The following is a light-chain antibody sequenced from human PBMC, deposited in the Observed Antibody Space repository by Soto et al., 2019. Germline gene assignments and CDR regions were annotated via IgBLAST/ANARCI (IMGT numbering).Light chain of an antibody. J-gene: IGKJ1*01. V-gene: IGKV3-20*01. CDR3: QQYGSSGT. CDR2: GAS. CDR1: QTVGRT. Sequence: EIVMTQSPATLSVSPGERATLSCRASQTVGRTLAWYQQKPGQAPRLLIYGASNRATGIPDRFSGSGSGTDFTLTISRLEPEDFAVYYCQQYGSSGTFGQGTKVDIK.